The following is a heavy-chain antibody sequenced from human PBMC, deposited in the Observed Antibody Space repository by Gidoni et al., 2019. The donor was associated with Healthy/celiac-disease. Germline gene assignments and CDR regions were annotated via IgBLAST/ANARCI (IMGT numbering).Heavy chain of an antibody. D-gene: IGHD3-3*01. CDR1: GCTFSSYA. CDR3: ARDARGLRDFWSGYRLDY. V-gene: IGHV1-69*01. J-gene: IGHJ4*02. Sequence: QVQLVQSGAAVKKPGSSVNVSCKASGCTFSSYALSWVRQAPGQGLEWMGGIIPIFGTANYEKKFQGRVTITEDESTSTAYMELSRLRSEDTAVYYCARDARGLRDFWSGYRLDYWGQGTLVTVSS. CDR2: IIPIFGTA.